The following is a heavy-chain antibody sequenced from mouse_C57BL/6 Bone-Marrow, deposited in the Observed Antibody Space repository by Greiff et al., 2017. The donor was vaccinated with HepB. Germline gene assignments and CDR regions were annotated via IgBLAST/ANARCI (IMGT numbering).Heavy chain of an antibody. Sequence: VHVKQSGAELVRPGASVKLSCTASGFNIKDDYMHWVKQRPEQGLEWIGWIDPENGDTEYASKFQGKATITADTSSNTAYLQLSSLTSEDTAVYYCTFSTVVATKYYAMDYWGQGTSVTVSS. CDR1: GFNIKDDY. V-gene: IGHV14-4*01. D-gene: IGHD1-1*01. J-gene: IGHJ4*01. CDR2: IDPENGDT. CDR3: TFSTVVATKYYAMDY.